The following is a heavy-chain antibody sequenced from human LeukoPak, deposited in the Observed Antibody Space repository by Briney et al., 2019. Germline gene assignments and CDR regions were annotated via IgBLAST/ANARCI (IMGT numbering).Heavy chain of an antibody. CDR2: INHSGST. CDR3: ARHGGNSYYYYYMDV. J-gene: IGHJ6*03. CDR1: GGSFSGYY. V-gene: IGHV4-34*01. D-gene: IGHD4-23*01. Sequence: KPSETLSLTCAVYGGSFSGYYWSWIRQPPGKGLEWIGEINHSGSTNYNPSLKSRVTISVDTSKNQFSLKLSSVTAADTAVYYCARHGGNSYYYYYMDVWGKGTTVTISS.